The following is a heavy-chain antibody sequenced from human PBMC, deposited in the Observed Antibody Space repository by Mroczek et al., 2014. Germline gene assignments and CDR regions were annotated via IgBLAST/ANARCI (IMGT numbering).Heavy chain of an antibody. Sequence: ESGGGVVQPGRSLRLSCAASGFTFSSYGMHWVRQAPGKGLEWVAVISYDGSNKYYADSVKGRFTISRDNSKNTLYLQMNSLRAEDTAVYYCAKGAHGGPYSSGYPPDYWGQGTLVTVSS. CDR1: GFTFSSYG. J-gene: IGHJ4*02. D-gene: IGHD6-19*01. CDR2: ISYDGSNK. CDR3: AKGAHGGPYSSGYPPDY. V-gene: IGHV3-30*18.